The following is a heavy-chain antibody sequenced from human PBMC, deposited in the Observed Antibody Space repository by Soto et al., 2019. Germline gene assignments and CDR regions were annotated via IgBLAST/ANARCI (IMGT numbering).Heavy chain of an antibody. CDR1: GGSFNGYY. V-gene: IGHV4-34*01. Sequence: PSETLSLTCAVSGGSFNGYYWTWIRQTPGKXLEWIGEINHSGSTNYEPSLKSRVTISADTSKKQFSLNLTSVTAADTAVYYCARGECSSVYCFTRWALDIWGQGTVVTVS. CDR2: INHSGST. D-gene: IGHD2-2*01. J-gene: IGHJ3*02. CDR3: ARGECSSVYCFTRWALDI.